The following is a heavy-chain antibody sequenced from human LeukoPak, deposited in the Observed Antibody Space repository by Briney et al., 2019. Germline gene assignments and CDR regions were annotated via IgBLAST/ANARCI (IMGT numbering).Heavy chain of an antibody. Sequence: GASVKVSCKASGYTFPSYFMHWVRQAPGQGLEWMGIINPTGGSTTYAQKFQGRVTITRDTSASTAYMELSSLRSEDTAVYYCARVGARITGTTIWFDPWGQGTLVTVSS. D-gene: IGHD1-7*01. V-gene: IGHV1-46*01. CDR3: ARVGARITGTTIWFDP. CDR2: INPTGGST. J-gene: IGHJ5*02. CDR1: GYTFPSYF.